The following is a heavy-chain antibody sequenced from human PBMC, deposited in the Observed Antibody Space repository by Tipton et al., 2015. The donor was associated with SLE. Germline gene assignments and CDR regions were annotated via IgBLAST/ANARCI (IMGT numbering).Heavy chain of an antibody. D-gene: IGHD6-13*01. V-gene: IGHV4-61*01. CDR3: ARGGYSSSSPDY. J-gene: IGHJ4*02. CDR1: GGSVSSCSYY. Sequence: TLSLTCTVSGGSVSSCSYYWSCIRQPPGKGLEWIGYIYYSGSTNYNPSLKSRVTISVDTSKNQFSLQLNSVTPEDTAVYYCARGGYSSSSPDYWGQGTLVTVSS. CDR2: IYYSGST.